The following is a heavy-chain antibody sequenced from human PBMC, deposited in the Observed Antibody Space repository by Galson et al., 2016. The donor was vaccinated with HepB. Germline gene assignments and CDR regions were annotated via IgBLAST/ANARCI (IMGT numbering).Heavy chain of an antibody. Sequence: CAISGDSVSRNSAAWNWIRQSPSRGLEWLGRTYYRSKGYNDYAVSVKSRITINPDTSKNQFSLQLNSVTPEDAAVYYCARLWFGALDYWGQGTLVTVSS. CDR2: TYYRSKGYN. CDR3: ARLWFGALDY. V-gene: IGHV6-1*01. J-gene: IGHJ4*02. D-gene: IGHD3-10*01. CDR1: GDSVSRNSAA.